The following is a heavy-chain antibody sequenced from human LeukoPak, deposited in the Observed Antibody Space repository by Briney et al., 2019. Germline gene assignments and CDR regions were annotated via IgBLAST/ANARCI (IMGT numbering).Heavy chain of an antibody. D-gene: IGHD2-21*02. CDR1: GYTFTGYY. CDR3: ARGGLVTALVGHY. CDR2: INPNSGDT. J-gene: IGHJ4*02. Sequence: ASVKVSCKACGYTFTGYYMHGVRQAPGQGRAWMGWINPNSGDTNYAQKFHGRVTMTRDTTISTAYMELSRLRSDDTAVYYCARGGLVTALVGHYWGQGTLVTVSS. V-gene: IGHV1-2*02.